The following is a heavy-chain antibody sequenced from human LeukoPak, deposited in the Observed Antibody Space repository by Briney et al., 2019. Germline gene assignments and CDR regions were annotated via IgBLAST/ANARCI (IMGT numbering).Heavy chain of an antibody. CDR3: ARHSSVLNSFDP. V-gene: IGHV5-10-1*01. CDR1: AYSFTNYW. Sequence: RGESLKISCKGSAYSFTNYWISWVRQMPGKGLEWMGRIDPGDSQTNYSPSFQGHVTISADKSISTACLQWSSLKASDTAMYYCARHSSVLNSFDPWGQGTLVTVSS. J-gene: IGHJ5*02. CDR2: IDPGDSQT. D-gene: IGHD3-22*01.